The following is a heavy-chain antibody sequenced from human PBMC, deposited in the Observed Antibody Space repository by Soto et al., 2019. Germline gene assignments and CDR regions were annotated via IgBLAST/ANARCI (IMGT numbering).Heavy chain of an antibody. Sequence: SGPTLVNPTQTLTLTCTFSAFSLSTSGVGVGWIRQPPGKALEWLTFIYWDDDKRYSPSLKSRLTITKDTSKNQVVLTMTNMDPLDTATYYCARLVAAGITYYFDSWGQGTLVTVSS. J-gene: IGHJ4*02. CDR1: AFSLSTSGVG. D-gene: IGHD2-21*01. CDR3: ARLVAAGITYYFDS. CDR2: IYWDDDK. V-gene: IGHV2-5*02.